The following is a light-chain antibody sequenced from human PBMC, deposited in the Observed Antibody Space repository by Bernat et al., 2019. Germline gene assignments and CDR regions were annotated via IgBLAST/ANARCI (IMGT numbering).Light chain of an antibody. J-gene: IGKJ2*01. V-gene: IGKV1-39*01. CDR2: KTS. Sequence: QMTQSPSSLSASVGDRVIITCRASQNIGRYLNWYQQKSGRGPRLLIYKTSTLASGVPSRFSGSGSGTDFTLTISSLQPEDFATYFCQQSYHDLYTFGQGTKV. CDR1: QNIGRY. CDR3: QQSYHDLYT.